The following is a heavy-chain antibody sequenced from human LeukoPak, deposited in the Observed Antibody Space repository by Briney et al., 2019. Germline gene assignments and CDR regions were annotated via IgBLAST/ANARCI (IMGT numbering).Heavy chain of an antibody. CDR3: ARGGYSYDFDSFDI. V-gene: IGHV3-30*03. J-gene: IGHJ3*02. CDR1: GFTFSSYG. CDR2: ISYDGSNK. D-gene: IGHD5-18*01. Sequence: GGSLRLSCAASGFTFSSYGMHRVRQAPGKGLEWVAVISYDGSNKYYADSVKGRFTISRDNSKNTLYLQMNSLRAEDTAVYYCARGGYSYDFDSFDIWGQGTMVTVSS.